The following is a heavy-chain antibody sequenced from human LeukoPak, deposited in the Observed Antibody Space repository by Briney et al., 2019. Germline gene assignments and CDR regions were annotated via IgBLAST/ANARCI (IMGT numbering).Heavy chain of an antibody. V-gene: IGHV1-8*03. D-gene: IGHD6-13*01. J-gene: IGHJ4*02. CDR3: ARGRGSSWYQL. CDR2: MNPNSGNT. CDR1: GYTFTSYG. Sequence: ASVKVSCKASGYTFTSYGISWVRQAPGQGLEWMGWMNPNSGNTGYAQKFQGRVTITRNTSISTAYMELSSLRSEDTAVYYCARGRGSSWYQLWGQGTLVTVSS.